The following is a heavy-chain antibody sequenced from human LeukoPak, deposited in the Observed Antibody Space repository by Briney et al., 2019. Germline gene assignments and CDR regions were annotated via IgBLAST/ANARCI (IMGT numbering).Heavy chain of an antibody. CDR1: GFTFSSYW. D-gene: IGHD3-3*01. Sequence: GGSLRLSCAASGFTFSSYWMSWVRQAPGKGLEWVANIKQDGSEKYYVDSVKGRFTISRDNAKNSLYLQMNSLRAEDTAVYYCAKSGEPYYFDYWGQGTLVTASS. J-gene: IGHJ4*02. CDR2: IKQDGSEK. V-gene: IGHV3-7*01. CDR3: AKSGEPYYFDY.